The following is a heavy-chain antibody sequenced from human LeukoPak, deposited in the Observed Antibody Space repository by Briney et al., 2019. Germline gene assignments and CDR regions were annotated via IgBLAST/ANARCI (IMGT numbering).Heavy chain of an antibody. D-gene: IGHD3-3*01. CDR2: VHHSDGT. CDR3: ARVTESFYWYFDL. CDR1: GGSFNGYY. V-gene: IGHV4-34*01. Sequence: SETLSLTCSVYGGSFNGYYWSWIRQPPGKGLEWIGEVHHSDGTNYNRSLKSRVTIPADTSKNQFSLRLNSVTAADTAIYYCARVTESFYWYFDLWGRGTLVTVSS. J-gene: IGHJ2*01.